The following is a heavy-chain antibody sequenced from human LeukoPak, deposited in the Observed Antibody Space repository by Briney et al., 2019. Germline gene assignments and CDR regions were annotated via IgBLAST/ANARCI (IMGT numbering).Heavy chain of an antibody. CDR1: GGSISSGDYY. J-gene: IGHJ4*02. V-gene: IGHV4-30-4*01. D-gene: IGHD3-16*02. CDR3: ARAVGHDYVWGSYRVYFDY. Sequence: PSQTLSLTCTVSGGSISSGDYYWSWIRQPPGKGLEWIGYIYYSGSTYYNPSLKSRVTISVDTSKNQFSLKLSSVTAADTPVYYCARAVGHDYVWGSYRVYFDYWGQGTLVTVSS. CDR2: IYYSGST.